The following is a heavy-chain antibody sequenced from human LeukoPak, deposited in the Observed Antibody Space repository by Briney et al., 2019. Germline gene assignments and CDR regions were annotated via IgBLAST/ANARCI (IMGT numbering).Heavy chain of an antibody. CDR2: IKQDGSEK. V-gene: IGHV3-7*01. J-gene: IGHJ3*02. D-gene: IGHD3-9*01. CDR3: ARFDTPESDAFDI. Sequence: GGSLRLSCAASGFTFSSYGMHWVRQAPGKGLEWVANIKQDGSEKYYVDSVKGRFTISRDNAKNSLYLQMNSLRAEDTAVYYCARFDTPESDAFDIWGQGTMVTVSS. CDR1: GFTFSSYG.